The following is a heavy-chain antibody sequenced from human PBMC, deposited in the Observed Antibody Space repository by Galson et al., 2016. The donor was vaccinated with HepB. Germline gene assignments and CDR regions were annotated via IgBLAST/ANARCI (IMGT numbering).Heavy chain of an antibody. CDR2: VSGSGFIT. J-gene: IGHJ5*02. CDR3: ARELVIIGTTHWFDP. Sequence: SLRLSCAASGFPFSSYAMSWVRQAPGKGLEWVSAVSGSGFITYYADSVKGRYIISRANSKNPLYLQINSLRADDTAVYYCARELVIIGTTHWFDPWGQGTRVTVSS. V-gene: IGHV3-23*01. CDR1: GFPFSSYA. D-gene: IGHD3-3*01.